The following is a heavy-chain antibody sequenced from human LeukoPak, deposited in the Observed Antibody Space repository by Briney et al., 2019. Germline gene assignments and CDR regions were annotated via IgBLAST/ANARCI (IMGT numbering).Heavy chain of an antibody. CDR1: GGSISSSSYY. D-gene: IGHD5-12*01. CDR3: AREGNSGYDYFDY. Sequence: SETLSLTCTVSGGSISSSSYYWGWIRQPPGKGLEWIGEINHSGSTNYNPSLKSRVTISVDTSKNQFSLKLSSVTAADTAVYYCAREGNSGYDYFDYWGQGTLVTVSS. V-gene: IGHV4-39*07. J-gene: IGHJ4*02. CDR2: INHSGST.